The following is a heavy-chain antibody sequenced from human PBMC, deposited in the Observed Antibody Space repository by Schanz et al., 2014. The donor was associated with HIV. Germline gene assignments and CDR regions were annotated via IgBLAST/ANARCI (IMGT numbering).Heavy chain of an antibody. CDR2: IWYDGSNK. V-gene: IGHV3-33*06. J-gene: IGHJ6*02. D-gene: IGHD4-17*01. CDR3: AKEGYGEGYYGMDV. CDR1: GFTFSNYG. Sequence: VQLVESGGGLVEPGGSLRLSCAASGFTFSNYGMHWVRQAPGKGLEWVAVIWYDGSNKYYADSVKGRFTISRDNSKNTLYLQMNSLRAEDTAVYYCAKEGYGEGYYGMDVWGQGTTVTVSS.